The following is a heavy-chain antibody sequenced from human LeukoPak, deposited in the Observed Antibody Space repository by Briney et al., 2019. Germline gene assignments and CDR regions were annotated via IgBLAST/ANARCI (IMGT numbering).Heavy chain of an antibody. V-gene: IGHV3-23*01. CDR3: AKASLPLGYCSGGSCYGFDY. CDR2: ISGSGGNT. Sequence: GGSLRLSCAASGFTFSSYGMSWVRQAPGEGLEWVSAISGSGGNTYYVDSVKGRFTISRDNSKNTLYLQMNSLRAEDTAVYYCAKASLPLGYCSGGSCYGFDYWGQGTLVTVSS. D-gene: IGHD2-15*01. J-gene: IGHJ4*02. CDR1: GFTFSSYG.